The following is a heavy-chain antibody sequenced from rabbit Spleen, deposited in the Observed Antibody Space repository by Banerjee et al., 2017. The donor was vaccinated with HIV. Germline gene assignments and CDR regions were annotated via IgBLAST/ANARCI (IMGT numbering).Heavy chain of an antibody. V-gene: IGHV1S7*01. CDR3: ARDTATSFSTYGMDL. CDR1: GFSFSSSDY. D-gene: IGHD1-1*01. CDR2: IDPVFGST. J-gene: IGHJ6*01. Sequence: QSLEESGGGLVQPEGSLALTCKASGFSFSSSDYICWVRQAPGKGLEWIGYIDPVFGSTYYASWVNGRFTISSHNAQNTLYLQLNSLTAADTATYFCARDTATSFSTYGMDLWGPGTLVTVS.